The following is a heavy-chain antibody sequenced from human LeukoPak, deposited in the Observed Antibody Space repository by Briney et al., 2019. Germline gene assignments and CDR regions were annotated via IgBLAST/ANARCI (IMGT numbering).Heavy chain of an antibody. CDR1: GFTFSRYW. J-gene: IGHJ5*02. D-gene: IGHD2-15*01. V-gene: IGHV3-7*03. CDR2: IKQDGSEK. Sequence: GGSPRLSCAASGFTFSRYWMSWVRQAPGKGLEWVANIKQDGSEKHYVDSVEGRFTISRDNAKNSLYLQMNSLRAEDTAVYYCVRAVVVAASYRFDPWGQGILVTVSS. CDR3: VRAVVVAASYRFDP.